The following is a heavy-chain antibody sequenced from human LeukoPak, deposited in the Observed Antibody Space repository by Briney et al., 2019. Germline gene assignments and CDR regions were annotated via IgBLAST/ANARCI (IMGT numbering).Heavy chain of an antibody. J-gene: IGHJ5*02. CDR3: ARAYDYVWGSYRSENWFDP. D-gene: IGHD3-16*02. CDR2: IYYSGST. Sequence: SETLSLTCTVSGGSISSYYWSWIRQPPGKGLEWIGYIYYSGSTNYNPSLKSRVTISVDTSKNQFSLKLGSVTAADTAVYYCARAYDYVWGSYRSENWFDPWGLGTLVTVSS. V-gene: IGHV4-59*01. CDR1: GGSISSYY.